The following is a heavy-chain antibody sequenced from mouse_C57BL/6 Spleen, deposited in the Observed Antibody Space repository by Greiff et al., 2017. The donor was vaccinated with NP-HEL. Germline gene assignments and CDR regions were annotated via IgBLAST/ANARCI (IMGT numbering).Heavy chain of an antibody. CDR2: INPSSGYT. D-gene: IGHD1-1*01. J-gene: IGHJ2*01. CDR1: GYTFTSYW. Sequence: VQLQQSGAELAKPGASVKLFCKASGYTFTSYWMHWVKQRPGQGLEWIGYINPSSGYTKYNQKFKDKATLTADKSYSTAYMQLSSLTYEDSAVYYCARWVTTVVATSDYWGQGTTLTVSS. CDR3: ARWVTTVVATSDY. V-gene: IGHV1-7*01.